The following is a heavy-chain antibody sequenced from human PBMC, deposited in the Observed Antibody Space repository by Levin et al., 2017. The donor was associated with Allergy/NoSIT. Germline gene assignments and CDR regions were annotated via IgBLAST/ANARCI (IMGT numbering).Heavy chain of an antibody. J-gene: IGHJ4*02. V-gene: IGHV3-23*01. CDR1: GFTFSSYA. Sequence: GESLRISCAASGFTFSSYAMSWVRQAPGKGLEWVLAISGSCGSTYYADPVKGRFTISRDNSKNTLYLQMNSLRAEDTAVYYCAKDCGGDCSHFDYWGQGTLVTVSS. CDR2: ISGSCGST. CDR3: AKDCGGDCSHFDY. D-gene: IGHD2-21*02.